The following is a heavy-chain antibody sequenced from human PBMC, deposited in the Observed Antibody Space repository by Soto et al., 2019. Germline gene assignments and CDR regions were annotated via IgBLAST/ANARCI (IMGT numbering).Heavy chain of an antibody. Sequence: EVQLLESGGGLVQPGGSLRLSCTASGFTFSDHAMTWVRQAPGKGLEWRSGIRGGGSGAYYADSVKGRFTVSRANSNNTLFLQMDSLRVEDTAVYYCAIDLWWYTHWGQGTLVTVSS. V-gene: IGHV3-23*01. D-gene: IGHD2-15*01. CDR3: AIDLWWYTH. J-gene: IGHJ4*02. CDR2: IRGGGSGA. CDR1: GFTFSDHA.